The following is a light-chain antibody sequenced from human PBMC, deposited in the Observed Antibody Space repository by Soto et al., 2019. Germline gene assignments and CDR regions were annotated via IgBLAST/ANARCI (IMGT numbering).Light chain of an antibody. J-gene: IGKJ1*01. CDR1: QIIDSW. V-gene: IGKV1-5*01. CDR3: HQYNTYPWT. Sequence: DIPMTQSPPTVSASVGDRVTITCRASQIIDSWLAWYRQKPGKAPDLLIYDASTLESGVPSRFSASGSGTEFTLTIGSLQPDDLAVYYCHQYNTYPWTFGQGTKVELK. CDR2: DAS.